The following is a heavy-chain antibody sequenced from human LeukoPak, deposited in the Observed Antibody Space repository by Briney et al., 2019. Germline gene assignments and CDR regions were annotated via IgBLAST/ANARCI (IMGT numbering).Heavy chain of an antibody. CDR1: GDSFSNYY. D-gene: IGHD2-2*01. V-gene: IGHV4-59*08. Sequence: SETLSLTCSVSGDSFSNYYWTWIRQPPGKGLECIGYVYYSGSTNYNPSLKTRLHLSVDTSKNRFSLKLSSVTAADTAVYYCASSPRLTTSWFLFDSWGHGTLVTVSS. CDR3: ASSPRLTTSWFLFDS. CDR2: VYYSGST. J-gene: IGHJ5*01.